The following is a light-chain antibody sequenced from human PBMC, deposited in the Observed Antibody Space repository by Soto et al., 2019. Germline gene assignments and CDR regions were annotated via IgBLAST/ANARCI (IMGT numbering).Light chain of an antibody. CDR3: ATWDDSLRDYV. CDR1: NSNIGSND. Sequence: QSVLTQPPSASGTPGQRVTISCSGSNSNIGSNDVDWYQQFPGTAPKLLIYKNNQRPSGVPDQFSGSKSGTSASLAITGLRSDTEADYYCATWDDSLRDYVFGTGTKLTVL. CDR2: KNN. V-gene: IGLV1-47*01. J-gene: IGLJ1*01.